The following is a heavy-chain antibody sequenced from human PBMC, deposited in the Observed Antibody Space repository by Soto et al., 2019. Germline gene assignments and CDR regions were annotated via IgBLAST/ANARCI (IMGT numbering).Heavy chain of an antibody. CDR2: ITDSGART. CDR3: AKDARGGLGWSYVDS. V-gene: IGHV3-23*04. CDR1: GFTFSSYL. Sequence: EVQLVESGGTLVQPGGSLRLSCTASGFTFSSYLINWVRQAPGKGLEWVSAITDSGARTHYADSVKGRFTISRDNSKNTLYLQMNSLRVEDTAVYYCAKDARGGLGWSYVDSWGQGTQVTVSS. J-gene: IGHJ4*02. D-gene: IGHD6-19*01.